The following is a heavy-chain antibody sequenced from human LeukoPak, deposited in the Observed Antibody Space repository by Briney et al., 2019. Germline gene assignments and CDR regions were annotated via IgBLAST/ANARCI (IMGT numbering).Heavy chain of an antibody. J-gene: IGHJ4*02. CDR1: VGSISSGGYY. Sequence: PSETLSLTCTVSVGSISSGGYYCTWIRQHPGKGLDWIGYIYYSGSTYYNPSLKSRVTISVDTSKNQFSLKLNAITAAAPAEFYCARVGNGHYVAGRFLHFAYWGQGTLVTASS. CDR2: IYYSGST. CDR3: ARVGNGHYVAGRFLHFAY. D-gene: IGHD4-17*01. V-gene: IGHV4-31*03.